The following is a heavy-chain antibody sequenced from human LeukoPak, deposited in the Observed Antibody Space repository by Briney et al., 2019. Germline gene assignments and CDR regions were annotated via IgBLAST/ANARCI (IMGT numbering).Heavy chain of an antibody. CDR2: ISADNGNT. D-gene: IGHD3-22*01. J-gene: IGHJ4*02. V-gene: IGHV1-18*01. CDR3: ARDRVAYYDSSGSKWVDY. Sequence: GASVKVSCKASGYTYTSYGISWVRQAPGQGLEWTGWISADNGNTNYAQKLQGRVTMTTDTSTSTAYMELRCLRSDDTAVYYCARDRVAYYDSSGSKWVDYWGQGTLVTVSS. CDR1: GYTYTSYG.